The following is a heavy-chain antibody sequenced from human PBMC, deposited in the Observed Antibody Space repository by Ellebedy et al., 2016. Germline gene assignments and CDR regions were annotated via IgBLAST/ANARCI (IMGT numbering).Heavy chain of an antibody. V-gene: IGHV1-69*13. D-gene: IGHD2-2*02. CDR1: GGTFSSYA. CDR3: ARGSTKGYCSSTSCYTNAFDI. J-gene: IGHJ3*02. CDR2: IIPIFGTA. Sequence: SVKVSCXASGGTFSSYAISWVRQAPGQGLEWMGGIIPIFGTANYAQKFQGRVTITADESTSTAYMELSSLRSEDTAVHYCARGSTKGYCSSTSCYTNAFDIWGQGTMVTVSS.